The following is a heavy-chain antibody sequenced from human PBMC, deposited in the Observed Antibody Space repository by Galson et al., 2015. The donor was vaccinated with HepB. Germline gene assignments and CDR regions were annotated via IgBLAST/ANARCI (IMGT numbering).Heavy chain of an antibody. CDR3: VKEGSWFGGDWFDP. Sequence: SLRLSCAGSGFIFRHHAMAWIRQAPGKGLEWVSGINGRGPTTSYSDAVKGRFSISRDNSKDTVFLQMDNLRAEDTAAYYCVKEGSWFGGDWFDPWGQGALVTVS. J-gene: IGHJ5*02. D-gene: IGHD3-16*01. CDR1: GFIFRHHA. V-gene: IGHV3-23*01. CDR2: INGRGPTT.